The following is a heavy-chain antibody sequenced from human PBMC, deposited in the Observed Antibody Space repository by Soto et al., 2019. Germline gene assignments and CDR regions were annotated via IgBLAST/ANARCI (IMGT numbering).Heavy chain of an antibody. CDR3: AKDNYYCSGSHSYYYYAMDV. Sequence: EVQLVESGGGLVQPGRSLRLSCAASGFTFDEYAMHWVRQAPGKGLEWVSGISWNSGSIGYAVSVKGRFTISRDNAKKSLYMKMNSLRAKDTDLYYCAKDNYYCSGSHSYYYYAMDVWGQGTTATVS. J-gene: IGHJ6*02. D-gene: IGHD3-10*01. CDR2: ISWNSGSI. V-gene: IGHV3-9*01. CDR1: GFTFDEYA.